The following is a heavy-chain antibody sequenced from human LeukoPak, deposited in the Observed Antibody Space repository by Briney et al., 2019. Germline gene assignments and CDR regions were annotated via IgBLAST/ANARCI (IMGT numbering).Heavy chain of an antibody. CDR3: ARHLSGVTGYTYGRGIDY. V-gene: IGHV3-7*01. CDR1: GFRFSDYY. J-gene: IGHJ4*02. Sequence: GGSLRLSCAASGFRFSDYYMDWVRQAPGKGLEWVANIKKDGSEKYYVDSVKGRFTISRDNAKTSLYLQINSLRAEDTAVYYCARHLSGVTGYTYGRGIDYWGQGTLVTVSS. CDR2: IKKDGSEK. D-gene: IGHD5-18*01.